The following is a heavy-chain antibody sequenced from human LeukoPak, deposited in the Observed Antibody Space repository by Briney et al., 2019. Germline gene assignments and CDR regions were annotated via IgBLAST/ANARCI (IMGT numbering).Heavy chain of an antibody. D-gene: IGHD2-2*01. CDR3: ARDWGYCSSTSCHVFDY. J-gene: IGHJ4*02. V-gene: IGHV3-53*01. CDR2: IYDGGST. Sequence: GGSLRLSCAVSGFTVSSNYMSWVRQAPGKGLEWVSVIYDGGSTDYAESVKGRFTISRDNSKNTLYLQMNSLRAEDTAVYYCARDWGYCSSTSCHVFDYWVQGTLVTVSS. CDR1: GFTVSSNY.